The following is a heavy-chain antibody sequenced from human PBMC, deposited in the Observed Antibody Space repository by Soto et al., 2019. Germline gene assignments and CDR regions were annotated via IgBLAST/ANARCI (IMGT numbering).Heavy chain of an antibody. CDR3: ARDSSRAGYSYEFDY. CDR2: IYDSGST. Sequence: PSETLSLTCAVYGGSFSGYYWSWIRQSAGKGLEWIGEIYDSGSTNYNPSLKSRVTISEDTSKTQFSLRLSSVTAADTAVYYCARDSSRAGYSYEFDYWGLGTLVTV. J-gene: IGHJ4*02. V-gene: IGHV4-34*01. CDR1: GGSFSGYY. D-gene: IGHD5-18*01.